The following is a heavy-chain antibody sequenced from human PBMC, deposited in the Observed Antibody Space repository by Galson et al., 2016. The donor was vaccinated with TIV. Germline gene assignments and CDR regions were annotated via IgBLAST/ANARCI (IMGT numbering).Heavy chain of an antibody. CDR3: AKDRLWAELREPFDL. Sequence: SLRLSCAASGITFSSYGMHWVRQAPGKGLEWVALIWYDGTNEYYADSVKGRFTISRENSKNTVYLQMDSLRAEDTAVYFCAKDRLWAELREPFDLWGHGTLVTVSS. J-gene: IGHJ4*01. CDR1: GITFSSYG. D-gene: IGHD3-16*01. CDR2: IWYDGTNE. V-gene: IGHV3-33*06.